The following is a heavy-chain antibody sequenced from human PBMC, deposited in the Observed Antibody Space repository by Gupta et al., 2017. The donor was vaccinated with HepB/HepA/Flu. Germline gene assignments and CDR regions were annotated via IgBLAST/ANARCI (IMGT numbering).Heavy chain of an antibody. V-gene: IGHV3-23*01. CDR2: ISGTNGST. J-gene: IGHJ4*02. D-gene: IGHD2-15*01. Sequence: EVQLLESGGGLVQSGGSLRLSCAGFGFTSSSYAMSWVRQAPCKGVEWVADISGTNGSTYYADSVRGRFTVSRDNSENTLYLQMNSLRAEDTAIYSCAKDWTDGSRWHGRFDYWGQGTLVTVSS. CDR1: GFTSSSYA. CDR3: AKDWTDGSRWHGRFDY.